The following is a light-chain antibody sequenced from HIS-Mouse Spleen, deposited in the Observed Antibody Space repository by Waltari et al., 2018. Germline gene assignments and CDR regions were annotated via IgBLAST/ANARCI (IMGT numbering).Light chain of an antibody. CDR1: QDISNY. CDR3: QQYDNPTWT. V-gene: IGKV1-33*01. Sequence: DIQMTQSPSSLSASLGDRVTITCQASQDISNYLNWYQQKPGKAPKLLIYDASNLETGVPSRFSGSGSGTDFTFTISSLQPEDIATYYCQQYDNPTWTFGQGTKVEIK. CDR2: DAS. J-gene: IGKJ1*01.